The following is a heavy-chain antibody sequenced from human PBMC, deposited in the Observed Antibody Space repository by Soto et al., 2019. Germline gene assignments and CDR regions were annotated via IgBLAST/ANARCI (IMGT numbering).Heavy chain of an antibody. CDR3: AASVNYDIRGYLIYYLDY. CDR2: ISAKNGNP. V-gene: IGHV1-18*01. D-gene: IGHD3-22*01. J-gene: IGHJ4*02. Sequence: QAHLVQSGAEVKKPGASVRVSCKTSGYTFTNSGITWVRQAPGQGLEWMGWISAKNGNPNYAQNLQGRVTMSIATSTTTAYMALRRLRSDDTDVYYCAASVNYDIRGYLIYYLDYWGPGTLVTGS. CDR1: GYTFTNSG.